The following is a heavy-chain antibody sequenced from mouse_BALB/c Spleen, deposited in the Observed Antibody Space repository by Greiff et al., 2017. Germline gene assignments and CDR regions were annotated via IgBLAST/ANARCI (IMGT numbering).Heavy chain of an antibody. CDR3: ARRSYYYFDY. CDR1: GFTFSSYA. Sequence: DVKLVESGGGLVRPGGSLKLSCAASGFTFSSYAMSWVRQTPEKRLEWVATISSGGSYTYYPNSLKGRFTISSDNAKNTLYLQMSSLRSDNTAMYYSARRSYYYFDYWGQGTTLTVSS. V-gene: IGHV5-9-3*01. CDR2: ISSGGSYT. J-gene: IGHJ2*01.